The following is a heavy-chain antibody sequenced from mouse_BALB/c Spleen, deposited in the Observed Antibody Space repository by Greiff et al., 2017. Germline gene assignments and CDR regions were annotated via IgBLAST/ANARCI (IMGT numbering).Heavy chain of an antibody. Sequence: VQVVESGAELARPGASVKLSCKASGYTFTSYWMQWVKQRPGQGLEWIGAIYPGDGDTRYTQKFKGKATLTADKSSSTAYMQLSSLASEDSAVYYCARDYGSSLWYYAMDYWGQGTSVTVSS. V-gene: IGHV1-87*01. CDR2: IYPGDGDT. D-gene: IGHD1-1*01. J-gene: IGHJ4*01. CDR1: GYTFTSYW. CDR3: ARDYGSSLWYYAMDY.